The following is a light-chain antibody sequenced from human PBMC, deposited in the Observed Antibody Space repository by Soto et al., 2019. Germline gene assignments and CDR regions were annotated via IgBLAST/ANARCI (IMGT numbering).Light chain of an antibody. J-gene: IGLJ3*02. CDR2: DVN. CDR1: STDVGAYKY. V-gene: IGLV2-11*01. Sequence: QSVLTQPRSVAGSHGQSVTISCTGTSTDVGAYKYVSWYQQHPGKAPKLMIYDVNQRPSGVPDRFSGSKSGNTASLTISGLQADDEADYYCCSYAGSYTELFGGGTKLTVL. CDR3: CSYAGSYTEL.